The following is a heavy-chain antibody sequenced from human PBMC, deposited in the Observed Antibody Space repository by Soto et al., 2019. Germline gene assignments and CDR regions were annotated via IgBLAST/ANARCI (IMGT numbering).Heavy chain of an antibody. CDR3: ARDALVVVVAATNWFDP. D-gene: IGHD2-15*01. CDR1: GFTFSAFG. CDR2: ISYDGSNK. Sequence: GGSLRLSCVASGFTFSAFGMHWVRQAPGKGLEWVAIISYDGSNKYYADSVKGRFTISRDNSKNTLYLQMNSLRAEDTAVYYCARDALVVVVAATNWFDPWGQGTLVTVSS. J-gene: IGHJ5*02. V-gene: IGHV3-30*03.